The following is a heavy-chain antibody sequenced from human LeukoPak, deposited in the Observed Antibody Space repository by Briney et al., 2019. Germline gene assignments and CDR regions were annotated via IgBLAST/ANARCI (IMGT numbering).Heavy chain of an antibody. CDR2: IIPIFGTA. CDR3: AIGYCSSTSCYMDV. V-gene: IGHV1-69*06. CDR1: GGTFSSYA. D-gene: IGHD2-2*01. J-gene: IGHJ6*02. Sequence: ASVTVSCKASGGTFSSYAISWVRQAPGQGLEWMGGIIPIFGTANYAQKLQGRVTITGDTSASTAYMELSSLRSEDTAVYYCAIGYCSSTSCYMDVWGQGTTVT.